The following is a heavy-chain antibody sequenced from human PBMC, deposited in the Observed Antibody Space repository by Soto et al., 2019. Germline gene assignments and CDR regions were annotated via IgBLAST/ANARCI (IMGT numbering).Heavy chain of an antibody. J-gene: IGHJ5*02. CDR2: ISGSGGST. CDR3: AKDMTAMEGYNWFDP. Sequence: GGSLRLSCAASGFTFSSYAMSWVRQAPGKGLEWVSAISGSGGSTYYADSVKGRFTISRDNSKNTLYLQMNSLRAKDTAVYYCAKDMTAMEGYNWFDPWGQGTLVTVSS. V-gene: IGHV3-23*01. CDR1: GFTFSSYA. D-gene: IGHD5-18*01.